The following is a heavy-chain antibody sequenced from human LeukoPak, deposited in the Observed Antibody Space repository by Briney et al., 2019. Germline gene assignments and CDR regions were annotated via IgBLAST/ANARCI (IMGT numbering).Heavy chain of an antibody. Sequence: GGSLRLSCAASGFTFSSYAMHWVRRAPGKGLEWVAVISYDGSNKYYADSVKGRFTISRDNSKNTLYLQMNSLRAEDTAVYYCARNGIYQLHWVWFDPWGQGTLVTVSS. D-gene: IGHD2-2*01. CDR3: ARNGIYQLHWVWFDP. CDR2: ISYDGSNK. V-gene: IGHV3-30-3*01. J-gene: IGHJ5*02. CDR1: GFTFSSYA.